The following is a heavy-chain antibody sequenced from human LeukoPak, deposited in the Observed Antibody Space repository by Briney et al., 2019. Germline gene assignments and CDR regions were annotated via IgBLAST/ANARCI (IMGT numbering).Heavy chain of an antibody. CDR1: GFTFSSYA. V-gene: IGHV3-23*01. J-gene: IGHJ4*02. CDR3: AKTRGYCSGGTCYQDY. D-gene: IGHD2-15*01. Sequence: PGGSLRLSCAASGFTFSSYAMSWVRQAPGKGLEWVSTISGSGDSTYYADSVKGRFTISRDSSKETLYLQTSSLRAEDTAVYYCAKTRGYCSGGTCYQDYWGQGTLVTVSS. CDR2: ISGSGDST.